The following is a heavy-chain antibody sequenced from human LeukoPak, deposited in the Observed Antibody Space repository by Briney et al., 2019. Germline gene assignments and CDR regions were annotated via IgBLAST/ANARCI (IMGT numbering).Heavy chain of an antibody. CDR1: GFTFSSYA. CDR3: ARDLYGDY. J-gene: IGHJ4*02. Sequence: GRSLRLSCAASGFTFSSYAMHWVRQAPGKGLEYVSAISSNGGSTYYANSVKGRFTISRDNSKNTLYLQMGSLRAEDMAVYYCARDLYGDYWGQGTLVTVSS. D-gene: IGHD2-8*01. V-gene: IGHV3-64*01. CDR2: ISSNGGST.